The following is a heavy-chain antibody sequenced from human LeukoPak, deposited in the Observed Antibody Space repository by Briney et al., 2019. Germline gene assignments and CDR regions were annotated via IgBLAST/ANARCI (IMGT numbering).Heavy chain of an antibody. J-gene: IGHJ4*02. Sequence: PGGSLRLSCAASGFTFSSYWMSWVRQAPGKGLEWVAVISYDGSNKYYADSVKGRFTISRDNSQNTLYLQMNSLRPEDTAVHYCARERGYDSFHFDYWGQGALVTVSS. CDR2: ISYDGSNK. CDR3: ARERGYDSFHFDY. D-gene: IGHD5-12*01. V-gene: IGHV3-30*03. CDR1: GFTFSSYW.